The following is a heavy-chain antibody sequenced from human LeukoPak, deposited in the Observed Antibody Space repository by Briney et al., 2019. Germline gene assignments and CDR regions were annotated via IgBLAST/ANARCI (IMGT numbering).Heavy chain of an antibody. CDR1: GGSISSSSYY. CDR2: IYYSGST. Sequence: PSETLSLTCTVSGGSISSSSYYWGWIRQPPGKGLAWIGSIYYSGSTYYNPSLKSRVTISVDTPKSQFSLKLSSVTAADTAVYYCARGSNLLRILDYWGQGTLVTVSS. CDR3: ARGSNLLRILDY. D-gene: IGHD3-10*01. V-gene: IGHV4-39*01. J-gene: IGHJ4*02.